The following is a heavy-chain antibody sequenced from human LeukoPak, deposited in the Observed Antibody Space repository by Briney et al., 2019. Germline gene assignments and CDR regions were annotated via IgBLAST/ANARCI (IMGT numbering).Heavy chain of an antibody. CDR1: GGSFSGYY. D-gene: IGHD5-24*01. CDR2: INHSGST. V-gene: IGHV4-34*01. J-gene: IGHJ3*02. Sequence: SETLSLTCAVYGGSFSGYYWSWIRQPPGKGLEWIGEINHSGSTNYNPSLKSRVTISVDTSKNQFSLKLSSVTAADTAAYYCARDTGRGAFDIWGQGTMVTVSS. CDR3: ARDTGRGAFDI.